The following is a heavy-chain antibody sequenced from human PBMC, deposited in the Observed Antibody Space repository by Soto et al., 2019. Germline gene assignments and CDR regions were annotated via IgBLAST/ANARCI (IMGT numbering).Heavy chain of an antibody. CDR2: SYYRGST. J-gene: IGHJ4*02. CDR1: GGSISSSSHY. Sequence: QLQLQESGPGLVKPSETLSLTCTVSGGSISSSSHYWGWIRQSPGKHLEWIGSSYYRGSTHYNPSLKTRVINSVDTSKNQVSRKVYSVTAADTAVYYCATADGFGVVTPFFEYWGQGILVTVSS. CDR3: ATADGFGVVTPFFEY. V-gene: IGHV4-39*01. D-gene: IGHD3-3*01.